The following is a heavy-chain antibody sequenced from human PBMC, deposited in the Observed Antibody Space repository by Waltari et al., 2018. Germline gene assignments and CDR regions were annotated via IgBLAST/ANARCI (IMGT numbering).Heavy chain of an antibody. CDR3: AKGFVGYCSGGSCKHDAFDI. CDR2: ISGST. V-gene: IGHV3-23*01. J-gene: IGHJ3*02. CDR1: GFTFSSYA. Sequence: EVQLLESGGGLVQPGGSLRLSCAASGFTFSSYAMSWVRQAPGKGLEGVSAISGSTFYTDSVKGRFTIARDNSKNTLYLQMNSLRAEDTAVYYCAKGFVGYCSGGSCKHDAFDIWGQGTRVNVSS. D-gene: IGHD2-15*01.